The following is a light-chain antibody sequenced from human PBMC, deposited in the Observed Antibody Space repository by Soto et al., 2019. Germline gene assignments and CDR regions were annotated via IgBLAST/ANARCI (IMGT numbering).Light chain of an antibody. CDR2: GTS. Sequence: DIVLTQSPGTLSLSPGERATLSCRASQSVNNDYLAWYQKKPGQAPRLLFYGTSIRATGIPDRFCGSGSGTDITLSISRLEPEDFAVYYCQQYGPSPMYTFGQGTRLEIK. CDR1: QSVNNDY. CDR3: QQYGPSPMYT. V-gene: IGKV3-20*01. J-gene: IGKJ2*01.